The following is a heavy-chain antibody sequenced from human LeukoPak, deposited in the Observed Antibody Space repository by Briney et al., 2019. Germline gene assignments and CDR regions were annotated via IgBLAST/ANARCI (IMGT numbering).Heavy chain of an antibody. Sequence: GGSLRLSCAASGFTFDDYAMHWVRQAPGKGLDWVSGISWNSGSIGYADSVKGRFTISRDNAKNSLYLQMNSLRAEDMALYYCAKDMAAAVNYYFDYRGQGTLVTVSS. D-gene: IGHD6-13*01. CDR1: GFTFDDYA. CDR3: AKDMAAAVNYYFDY. J-gene: IGHJ4*02. V-gene: IGHV3-9*03. CDR2: ISWNSGSI.